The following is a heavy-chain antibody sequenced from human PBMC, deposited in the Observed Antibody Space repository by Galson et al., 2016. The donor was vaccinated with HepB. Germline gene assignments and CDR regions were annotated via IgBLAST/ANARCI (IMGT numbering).Heavy chain of an antibody. D-gene: IGHD3-22*01. CDR1: GGTFGTYA. CDR2: IIPIYGTT. Sequence: SVKVSCKASGGTFGTYAISWVRQAPGQGLDWMGGIIPIYGTTHYAQKFQGRVTMTADESTNTAYMELSSLRSEDTAVYYCASRAGDYYDSSGYYYYYNYGMDVWGQGTLVVVSS. V-gene: IGHV1-69*13. CDR3: ASRAGDYYDSSGYYYYYNYGMDV. J-gene: IGHJ6*02.